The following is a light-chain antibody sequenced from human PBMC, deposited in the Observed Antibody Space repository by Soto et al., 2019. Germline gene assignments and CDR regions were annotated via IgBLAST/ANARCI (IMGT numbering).Light chain of an antibody. CDR3: QQYYSTPPT. V-gene: IGKV4-1*01. J-gene: IGKJ1*01. CDR1: QNLLYNSNNKNY. Sequence: DVVMTQSPDSLAVSLGERATINCKSSQNLLYNSNNKNYLAWYQQRPGQPPKLLIYWASTRESGVPDRFSGSGSGTDFTLTISSLQAADVAVYHCQQYYSTPPTFGQGTKVEMK. CDR2: WAS.